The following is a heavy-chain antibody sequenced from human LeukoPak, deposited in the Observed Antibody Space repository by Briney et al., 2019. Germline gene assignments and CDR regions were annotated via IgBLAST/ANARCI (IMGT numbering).Heavy chain of an antibody. J-gene: IGHJ5*02. Sequence: ASVKVSCKASGYTFTSYGISWVRQAPGQGLEWMGWISAYSGNTDYAQKLQGRVTMTTDTSTSTAYMELRSLRSDDTAVYYCARDLVGPPFVPWGQGTLVTVSS. CDR1: GYTFTSYG. CDR2: ISAYSGNT. D-gene: IGHD1-26*01. V-gene: IGHV1-18*01. CDR3: ARDLVGPPFVP.